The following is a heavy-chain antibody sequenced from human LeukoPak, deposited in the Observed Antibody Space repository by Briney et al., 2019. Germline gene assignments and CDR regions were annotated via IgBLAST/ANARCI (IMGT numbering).Heavy chain of an antibody. Sequence: SETLSLTCTVSGGSISSSSYYWGWIRQPPGKGLEWIGSIYYSGSTYYNPSLKSRVTISVDTSKNQFSLKLSSVTAADTAVYYCARQRLSRPVLDHWGQGTLVTVSS. CDR3: ARQRLSRPVLDH. J-gene: IGHJ4*02. CDR2: IYYSGST. D-gene: IGHD2-8*01. V-gene: IGHV4-39*01. CDR1: GGSISSSSYY.